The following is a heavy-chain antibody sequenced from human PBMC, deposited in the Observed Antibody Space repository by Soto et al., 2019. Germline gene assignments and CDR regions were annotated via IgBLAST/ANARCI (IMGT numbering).Heavy chain of an antibody. D-gene: IGHD3-22*01. CDR2: IIPIFGTA. Sequence: SVKVSCKASGGTFSSYAISWVRQAPGQGLEWMGGIIPIFGTANYAQKFQGRVTITADESTSTAYMELSSLRSEDTAVYYCARAAHDSSPPDAFDIWGQGAMVTVSS. CDR3: ARAAHDSSPPDAFDI. V-gene: IGHV1-69*13. CDR1: GGTFSSYA. J-gene: IGHJ3*02.